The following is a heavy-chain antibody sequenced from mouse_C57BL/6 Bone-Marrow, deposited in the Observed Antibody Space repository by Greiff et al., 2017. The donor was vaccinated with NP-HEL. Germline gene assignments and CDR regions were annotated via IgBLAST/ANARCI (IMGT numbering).Heavy chain of an antibody. CDR3: ARGLLDWYFDV. V-gene: IGHV1-76*01. CDR1: GYTFTDYY. Sequence: QVQLQQSGAELVRPGASVKLSCKASGYTFTDYYINWVKQRPGQGLEWIARIYPGSGNTYYNEKFKGKATLTAEKSSSTAYMQLSSLTSEDSAVYFCARGLLDWYFDVWGTGTTVTVSS. J-gene: IGHJ1*03. CDR2: IYPGSGNT. D-gene: IGHD1-1*01.